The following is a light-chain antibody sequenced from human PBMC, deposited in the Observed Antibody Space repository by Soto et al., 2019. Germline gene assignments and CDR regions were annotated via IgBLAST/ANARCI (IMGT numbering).Light chain of an antibody. J-gene: IGKJ5*01. CDR1: ERLSSVY. CDR2: GAS. CDR3: HQRYNWPRGN. V-gene: IGKV3D-20*02. Sequence: EIVLTQSPGTLSLSPGERATLSCRASERLSSVYLAWYQQRPGQPPRLLIYGASSRATGIPDRFSGSGSGTDFTLTITSLEPEDFAGDFCHQRYNWPRGNVGQGTRLEIK.